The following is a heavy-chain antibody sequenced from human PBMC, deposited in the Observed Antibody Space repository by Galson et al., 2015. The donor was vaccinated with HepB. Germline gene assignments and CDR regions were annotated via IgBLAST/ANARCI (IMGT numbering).Heavy chain of an antibody. Sequence: SVTVSCKASGSTFTSYAMHWVRQAPGQRLEWMGWINAGNGNTKYSQKFQGRVTITRDTSASTAYMELSSLRSEDTAVYYCARGLGRLRFLEWFTKPKAKDYYYGMDVWGQGTTVTVSS. CDR3: ARGLGRLRFLEWFTKPKAKDYYYGMDV. CDR1: GSTFTSYA. CDR2: INAGNGNT. V-gene: IGHV1-3*01. J-gene: IGHJ6*02. D-gene: IGHD3-3*01.